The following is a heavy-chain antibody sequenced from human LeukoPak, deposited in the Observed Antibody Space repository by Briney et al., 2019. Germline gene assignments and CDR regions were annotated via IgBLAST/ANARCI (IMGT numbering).Heavy chain of an antibody. D-gene: IGHD3-22*01. CDR1: GFTFSSFG. J-gene: IGHJ4*02. Sequence: GGSLRLSCAASGFTFSSFGMPWVRQAPGKGLEWVAVISYDGSNKYYADSVKGRFTISRDNSKNTLYLQMDSLRAEDTAVYYCAKDDSSGYYSARFDYWGQGTLVTVSS. CDR2: ISYDGSNK. V-gene: IGHV3-30*18. CDR3: AKDDSSGYYSARFDY.